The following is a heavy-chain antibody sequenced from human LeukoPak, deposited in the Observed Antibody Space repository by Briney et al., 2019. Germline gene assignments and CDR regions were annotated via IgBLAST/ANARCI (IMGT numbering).Heavy chain of an antibody. V-gene: IGHV3-11*03. CDR2: ISSSSSYT. Sequence: PGGSLRLSCAVSGFTFSDYYMSWIRQAPGKGLEWVSYISSSSSYTNYADSVKGRFTISRDNAKNSLYLQMNSLRAEDTAVYYCAKGSSTSPRFPDYWGQGTLVTVSS. D-gene: IGHD2-2*01. J-gene: IGHJ4*02. CDR1: GFTFSDYY. CDR3: AKGSSTSPRFPDY.